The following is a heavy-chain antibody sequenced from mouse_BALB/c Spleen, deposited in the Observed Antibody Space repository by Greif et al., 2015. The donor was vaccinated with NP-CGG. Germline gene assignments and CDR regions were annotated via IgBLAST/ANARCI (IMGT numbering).Heavy chain of an antibody. D-gene: IGHD1-1*01. CDR2: ISSGGGST. V-gene: IGHV5-12-1*01. CDR1: GFAFSSYD. Sequence: EVKLVESGGGLVKPGGSLELSCAASGFAFSSYDMSWVRQTPEKRLEWVAYISSGGGSTYYPDTVKGRFTISRDNAKSTLYLQMSSLKSEDTAMYYCARHYYGSSYSYWGQGTTLTVSS. CDR3: ARHYYGSSYSY. J-gene: IGHJ2*01.